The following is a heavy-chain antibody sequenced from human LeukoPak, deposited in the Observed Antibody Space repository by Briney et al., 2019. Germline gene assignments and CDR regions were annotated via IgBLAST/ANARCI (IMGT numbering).Heavy chain of an antibody. CDR2: IHGDGST. D-gene: IGHD2-21*02. CDR3: ARGESSDCTCIDY. J-gene: IGHJ4*02. Sequence: GGSLRLSCAASGFTVSSRYMSWVRQAPGKGLEWVSVIHGDGSTYYAGSVKGRFTISRDNSKNTLYLQMNSLRAEDTAVYYCARGESSDCTCIDYWGQGTLVSVSS. V-gene: IGHV3-53*01. CDR1: GFTVSSRY.